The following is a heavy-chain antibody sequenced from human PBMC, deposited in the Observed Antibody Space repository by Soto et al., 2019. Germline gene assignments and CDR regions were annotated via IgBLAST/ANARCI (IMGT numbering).Heavy chain of an antibody. CDR3: ARGVPTMVRGHRSPAMTGFDP. V-gene: IGHV1-2*04. CDR1: GYTFTGYY. J-gene: IGHJ5*02. D-gene: IGHD3-10*01. Sequence: ASLKVSCKTSGYTFTGYYMHWVRQAPGQGLEWMGWINPNSGGTNYAQKFQGWVTMTRDTSISTAYMELSRLRSDDTAVYYRARGVPTMVRGHRSPAMTGFDPWGQGTLVTVSS. CDR2: INPNSGGT.